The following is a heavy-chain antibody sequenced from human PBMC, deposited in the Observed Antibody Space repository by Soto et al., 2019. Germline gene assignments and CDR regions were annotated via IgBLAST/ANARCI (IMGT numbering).Heavy chain of an antibody. CDR1: GYPFNKIA. CDR2: ISGRSGGP. Sequence: QVQLVQSGGEVKKPGASVMVSCQASGYPFNKIAIHWVRQAPGHGLEWLGRISGRSGGPNCAPTVRDRITMATDTANNTEYMELRSLRSDDTAVYYCAREGVLGTENHHYGLDVWCQGTTVTV. J-gene: IGHJ6*02. V-gene: IGHV1-18*01. CDR3: AREGVLGTENHHYGLDV. D-gene: IGHD2-8*01.